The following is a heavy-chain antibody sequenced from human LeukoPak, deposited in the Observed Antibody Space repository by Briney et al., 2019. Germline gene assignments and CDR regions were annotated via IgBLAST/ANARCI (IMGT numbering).Heavy chain of an antibody. V-gene: IGHV3-23*01. CDR1: GFTFSSYA. Sequence: GGSLRLSCAASGFTFSSYAMSWVRQAPGKGLEWVSAISGAVGSTYYADSVKGRFTISRDNSKNTLYLQMNSLRAEDTAVYYCAKDRGSIAVAGIDYWGQGTLVTVSS. CDR2: ISGAVGST. CDR3: AKDRGSIAVAGIDY. J-gene: IGHJ4*02. D-gene: IGHD6-19*01.